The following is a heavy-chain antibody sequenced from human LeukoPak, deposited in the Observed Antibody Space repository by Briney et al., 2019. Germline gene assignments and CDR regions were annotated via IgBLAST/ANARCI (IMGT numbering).Heavy chain of an antibody. V-gene: IGHV3-7*05. J-gene: IGHJ4*02. D-gene: IGHD1-26*01. CDR3: ARSGSHDY. CDR2: INEDGNEK. Sequence: GGSLRLSCAASGFTFSGFWMSWVRQAPGKGLEWVAKINEDGNEKYYVDSVKGRFTISRDNAKNSLYLQMNSLRADDTAVYYCARSGSHDYWGQGTLVTVSS. CDR1: GFTFSGFW.